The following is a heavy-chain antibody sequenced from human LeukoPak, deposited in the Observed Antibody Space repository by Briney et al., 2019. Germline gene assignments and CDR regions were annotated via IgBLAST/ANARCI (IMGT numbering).Heavy chain of an antibody. Sequence: GGSWSLSGEAFELTFSSYAMHWFRQAPGKGLEWVAVISYDGSNKYYADSVKGRFTISRDNSKNTLYLQMNSLRAEDTAVYYCARDITGTTSYWGQGTLVTVSS. J-gene: IGHJ4*02. CDR3: ARDITGTTSY. D-gene: IGHD1-20*01. V-gene: IGHV3-30*04. CDR2: ISYDGSNK. CDR1: ELTFSSYA.